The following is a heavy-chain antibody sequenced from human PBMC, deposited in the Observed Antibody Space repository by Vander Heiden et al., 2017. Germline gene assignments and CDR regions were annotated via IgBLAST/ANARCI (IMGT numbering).Heavy chain of an antibody. J-gene: IGHJ4*02. CDR3: ARVGRSGNFDY. CDR2: VKQDGGVK. CDR1: RFTFSAPW. V-gene: IGHV3-7*01. D-gene: IGHD6-13*01. Sequence: EVQLVASGGGLVTPGRSLSPSCAASRFTFSAPWMSWVGQAPGEGLGWVANVKQDGGVKVYVDSVKCRFTISRDNANNSLYLQMSSLRAEYTAVYYCARVGRSGNFDYWGQGTLVTVSS.